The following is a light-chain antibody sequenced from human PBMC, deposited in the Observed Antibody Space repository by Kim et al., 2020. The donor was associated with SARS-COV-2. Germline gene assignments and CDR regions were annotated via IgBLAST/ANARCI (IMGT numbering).Light chain of an antibody. CDR1: QSVSTY. J-gene: IGKJ5*01. Sequence: SPGERATLSCRASQSVSTYLACYQQKPGQAPRLLIYDASNRATGIPARFSGSGSGTDFTLTISSLEPEDFAVYYCQQRYNWPPITFGQGTRLEIK. CDR3: QQRYNWPPIT. CDR2: DAS. V-gene: IGKV3-11*01.